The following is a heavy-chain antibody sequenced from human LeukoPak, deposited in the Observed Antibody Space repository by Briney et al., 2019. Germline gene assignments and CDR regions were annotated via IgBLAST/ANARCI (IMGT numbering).Heavy chain of an antibody. D-gene: IGHD6-19*01. J-gene: IGHJ5*02. CDR2: ISGSGGST. CDR3: AKDKGIAVAPRGDWFDP. V-gene: IGHV3-23*01. CDR1: GFTFSSYA. Sequence: GGSLRLSCAASGFTFSSYAMSWVRQAPGKGLEWVSAISGSGGSTYYADSVKGRFTISRDNSKNTLYLQMNGLRAEDTAVYYCAKDKGIAVAPRGDWFDPWGQGTLVTVSS.